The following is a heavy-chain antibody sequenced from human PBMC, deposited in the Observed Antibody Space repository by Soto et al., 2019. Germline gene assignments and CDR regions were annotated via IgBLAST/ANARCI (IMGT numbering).Heavy chain of an antibody. CDR2: INPSGGST. CDR3: ASKVVPAATEPYYYYYYGMDV. D-gene: IGHD2-2*01. CDR1: GYTFTSYY. V-gene: IGHV1-46*01. Sequence: GASVKVSCKASGYTFTSYYMHWVRQAPGQGLEWMGIINPSGGSTSYAQKFQGRVTMTRDTSTSTVYMELSSLRSEDTAVYYCASKVVPAATEPYYYYYYGMDVWGQGTTVTVSS. J-gene: IGHJ6*02.